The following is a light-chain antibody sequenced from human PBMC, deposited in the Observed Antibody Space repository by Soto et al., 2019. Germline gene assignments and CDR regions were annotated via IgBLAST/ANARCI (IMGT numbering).Light chain of an antibody. Sequence: EIVLTQSPGTLSLSPGERATLSCRASQSVSNNYLAWYQHKLGQAPRLLIYGASSRATGIPDRFGGSGSGTDFTLTISSLEPEDFAVYYCQQYGTSPYTFGQGTNLDFK. J-gene: IGKJ2*01. CDR2: GAS. CDR1: QSVSNNY. CDR3: QQYGTSPYT. V-gene: IGKV3-20*01.